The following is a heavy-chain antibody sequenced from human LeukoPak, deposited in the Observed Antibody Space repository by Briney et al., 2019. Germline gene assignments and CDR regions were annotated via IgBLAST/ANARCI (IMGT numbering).Heavy chain of an antibody. J-gene: IGHJ3*02. CDR1: GYTFTGYY. D-gene: IGHD3-3*01. V-gene: IGHV1-2*02. CDR3: ARHGRFYDAFDI. CDR2: INPNSGGT. Sequence: EASVKVSCKASGYTFTGYYMHWVRQAPGQGLEWMGWINPNSGGTNYAQNFQGRVTMTRDTSISTAYMDLSRLRSDDTAVYYCARHGRFYDAFDIWGQGTMVTVSS.